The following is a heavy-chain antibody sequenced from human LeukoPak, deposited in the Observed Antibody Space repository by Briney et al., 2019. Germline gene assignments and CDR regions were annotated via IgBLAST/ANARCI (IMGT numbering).Heavy chain of an antibody. V-gene: IGHV4-34*01. CDR2: INHSGST. CDR1: GGSFSGYY. J-gene: IGHJ5*02. CDR3: ARSQNRFDP. Sequence: SETLSLTCAVYGGSFSGYYWSWIRQPPGKGLEWIGEINHSGSTNYNPSLKSRVTISVDTSKNQFSLKLSSVTAADTAVYYCARSQNRFDPWGQGTLVTVSS.